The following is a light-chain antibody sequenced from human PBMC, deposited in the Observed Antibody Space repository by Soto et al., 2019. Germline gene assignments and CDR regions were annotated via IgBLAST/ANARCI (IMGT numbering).Light chain of an antibody. V-gene: IGLV2-14*01. Sequence: QSALTQPASVSGSPGQSITISCTGTSSDVGGYNYVSWYQQLPGKAPKLMIFDVTNRPPGVSNRFSGSKSGNTASLTISGLQAEDEADYFCSSYTSSSSYVFGTGTQLTVL. J-gene: IGLJ1*01. CDR1: SSDVGGYNY. CDR2: DVT. CDR3: SSYTSSSSYV.